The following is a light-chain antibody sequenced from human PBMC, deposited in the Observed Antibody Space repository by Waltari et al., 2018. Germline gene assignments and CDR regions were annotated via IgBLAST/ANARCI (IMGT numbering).Light chain of an antibody. Sequence: EIVLTQSPATLSLSPGERATLSCRASQSVSSYLAWYQQKPGQAPRLLIYDASQRATGIPARFSGSGSGTDFTLTISSLEPEDFAVYYCQQRSNWPPGWTFGQGTKVEIK. J-gene: IGKJ1*01. CDR2: DAS. V-gene: IGKV3-11*01. CDR3: QQRSNWPPGWT. CDR1: QSVSSY.